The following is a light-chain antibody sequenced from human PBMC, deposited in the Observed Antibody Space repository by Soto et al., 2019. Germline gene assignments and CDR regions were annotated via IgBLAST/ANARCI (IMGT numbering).Light chain of an antibody. CDR1: QSVTSN. CDR2: GAS. V-gene: IGKV3-15*01. J-gene: IGKJ1*01. CDR3: QQYNNWPPWT. Sequence: EIVMTQSPATLSVSPAERATLSCRASQSVTSNLAWYQQKPGQAPRLLIYGASTRATGIPARFSGSGSGTELTLTISSLQSEDFAVYYCQQYNNWPPWTFGQGTKVEIK.